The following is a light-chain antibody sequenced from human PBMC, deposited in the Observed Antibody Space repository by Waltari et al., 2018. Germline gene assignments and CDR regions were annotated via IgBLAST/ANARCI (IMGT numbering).Light chain of an antibody. CDR2: AVN. J-gene: IGLJ3*02. Sequence: QSALTQPPSASGSPGQSVTISCTGTNSDVGGYDYVSWYQQHPGKTPKLMIYAVNKRPSGVPDRFSGSKSGNTASLTVSWLQADDEADYYCSSYAGSKNLVFGGGTKLTVL. V-gene: IGLV2-8*01. CDR1: NSDVGGYDY. CDR3: SSYAGSKNLV.